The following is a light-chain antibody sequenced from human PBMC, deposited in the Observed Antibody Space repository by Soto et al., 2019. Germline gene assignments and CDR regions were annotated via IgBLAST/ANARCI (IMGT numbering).Light chain of an antibody. J-gene: IGKJ1*01. CDR3: QQYNNYWT. V-gene: IGKV1-5*03. Sequence: DIQMTQSPSTLSASVGDRVTITCRASQSINSRLAWYQQKPGKAHRLLIYKASSLESGVPSRFSGSGSGTEFTLTISSLQPDDFATYYCQQYNNYWTFGQGTKVEIK. CDR1: QSINSR. CDR2: KAS.